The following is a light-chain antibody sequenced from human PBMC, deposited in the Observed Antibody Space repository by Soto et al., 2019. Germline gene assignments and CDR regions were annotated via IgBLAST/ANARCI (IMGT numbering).Light chain of an antibody. V-gene: IGKV1-5*03. CDR1: QSLRSW. CDR2: KAS. CDR3: QQYNSFPYI. Sequence: DIQMPQSPSTLSASVGDRVTITCRASQSLRSWLAWYQQKPGKAPNLMIYKASSLERGVPSRFSGSGSGAEYTLTISSLEPDDFAADDGQQYNSFPYIFGQGIKLEIK. J-gene: IGKJ2*01.